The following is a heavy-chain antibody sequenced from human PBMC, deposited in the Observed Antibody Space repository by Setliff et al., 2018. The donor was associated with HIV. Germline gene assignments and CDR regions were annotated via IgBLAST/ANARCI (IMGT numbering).Heavy chain of an antibody. CDR3: AREDYCDSSGDALDI. CDR1: GGSISSGSYY. CDR2: IYISGST. D-gene: IGHD3-22*01. J-gene: IGHJ3*02. Sequence: SETLSLTCTVSGGSISSGSYYWSWIRQSAGKGLEWIGRIYISGSTNYNPSLKSRVTISLDTSRNQFSLKLNSVTAADTAVYYCAREDYCDSSGDALDIWGQGTKVTVSS. V-gene: IGHV4-61*02.